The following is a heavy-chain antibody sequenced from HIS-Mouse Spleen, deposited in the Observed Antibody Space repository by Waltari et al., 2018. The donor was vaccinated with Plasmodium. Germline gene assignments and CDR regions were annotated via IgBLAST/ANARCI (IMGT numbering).Heavy chain of an antibody. Sequence: EVQLVESGGGLIQPGGSLRLSCAASGFTVSSNYMSWVRQAPGKGVGGVSVIYGGGRTLYEDAVKGRVTISRDNAKNTLYLQMNSLRAEDTAVYYCARGMKSSSSAFDIWGQGTMVTVSS. D-gene: IGHD6-6*01. J-gene: IGHJ3*02. CDR3: ARGMKSSSSAFDI. V-gene: IGHV3-53*01. CDR2: IYGGGRT. CDR1: GFTVSSNY.